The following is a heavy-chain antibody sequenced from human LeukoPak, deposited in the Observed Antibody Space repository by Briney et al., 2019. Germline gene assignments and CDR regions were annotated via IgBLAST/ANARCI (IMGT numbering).Heavy chain of an antibody. D-gene: IGHD3-3*01. CDR1: GFTFSSYA. CDR3: ARDPTIYDFWSGYYGPVDY. J-gene: IGHJ4*02. CDR2: ISYDGSNK. V-gene: IGHV3-30-3*01. Sequence: GGSLRLSCAASGFTFSSYAMHWVRQAPGKGLEWVAVISYDGSNKYYADSVKGRFTISRDNSKNTLYLQMNSLRAEDTAVYYCARDPTIYDFWSGYYGPVDYWGQGTLVTVPS.